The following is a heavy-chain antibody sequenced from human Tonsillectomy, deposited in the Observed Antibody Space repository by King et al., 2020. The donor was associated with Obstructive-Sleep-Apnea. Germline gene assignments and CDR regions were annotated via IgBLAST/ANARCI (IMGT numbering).Heavy chain of an antibody. CDR2: ISYDGSNK. CDR1: GFTFSSYA. V-gene: IGHV3-30-3*01. Sequence: VQLVESGGGVVQPGRSLRLSCAASGFTFSSYAMHWVRQAPGKGLEWVAVISYDGSNKYYADSVKGRFTISRDNSKNTLYLKMNSLRAEDTAVYYCARGITVVTIDYWGQGTLVTVSS. CDR3: ARGITVVTIDY. J-gene: IGHJ4*02. D-gene: IGHD4-23*01.